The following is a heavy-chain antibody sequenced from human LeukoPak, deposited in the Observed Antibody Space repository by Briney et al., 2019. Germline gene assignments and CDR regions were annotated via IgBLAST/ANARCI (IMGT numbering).Heavy chain of an antibody. CDR3: ARDAGNSGYGCDL. D-gene: IGHD5-12*01. Sequence: GGSLRLSRAASGFILSQYGFNWVRQAPGKGLEWVSHIRYTSETFYADSVEGRFTISRDHARNSLYLQMNNMRGEDTAIYYCARDAGNSGYGCDLWGQGTLVTVSS. CDR2: IRYTSET. CDR1: GFILSQYG. V-gene: IGHV3-48*01. J-gene: IGHJ5*02.